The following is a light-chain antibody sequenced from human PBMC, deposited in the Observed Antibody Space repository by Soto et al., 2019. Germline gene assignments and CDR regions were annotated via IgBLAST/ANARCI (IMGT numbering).Light chain of an antibody. CDR2: GNS. CDR3: QSYDSSLSGYV. CDR1: SSNIGAGYD. Sequence: QSALTQPPSVSGAPGQRVTISCTGSSSNIGAGYDVHWYQQLPGTAPKLLIYGNSNRRSGVPDRFSGSKSGTSASLAITGLQAEDEADYYCQSYDSSLSGYVFGTGTKLTVL. V-gene: IGLV1-40*01. J-gene: IGLJ1*01.